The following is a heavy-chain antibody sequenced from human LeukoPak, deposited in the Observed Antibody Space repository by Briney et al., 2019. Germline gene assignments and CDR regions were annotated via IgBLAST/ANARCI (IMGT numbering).Heavy chain of an antibody. CDR1: GFTFSSYA. V-gene: IGHV3-23*01. Sequence: GGSLRLSCAASGFTFSSYAMSWVRQAPGKGLEWVSAISGSGGSTYYADSVKGRFTISRDNSKNTLYLQMHSLRAEDTAVYFCAKVLGYYYFDYWGQGTLVTVSS. D-gene: IGHD1-1*01. J-gene: IGHJ4*02. CDR2: ISGSGGST. CDR3: AKVLGYYYFDY.